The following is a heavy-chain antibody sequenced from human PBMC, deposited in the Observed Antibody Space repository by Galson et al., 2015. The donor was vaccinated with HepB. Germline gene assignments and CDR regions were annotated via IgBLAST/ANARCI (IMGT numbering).Heavy chain of an antibody. CDR2: INAGNGNT. D-gene: IGHD3-3*01. CDR3: ARGRFYDFWSGYYYFDY. J-gene: IGHJ4*02. V-gene: IGHV1-3*01. CDR1: GYTFTSYA. Sequence: SVKVSCKASGYTFTSYAMHWVRQAPGQRLEWMGWINAGNGNTKYSQKFQGRVTITRDTSASTAYMELSSLRSEDTAVYYCARGRFYDFWSGYYYFDYWGQGTLVTVSS.